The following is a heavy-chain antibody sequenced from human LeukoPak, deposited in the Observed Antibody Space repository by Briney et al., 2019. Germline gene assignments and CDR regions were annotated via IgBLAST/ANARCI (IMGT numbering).Heavy chain of an antibody. V-gene: IGHV3-30*02. D-gene: IGHD2-2*01. CDR3: AKELVPAATTRYFQH. CDR2: IRYDGCNK. Sequence: SGGSLSLSCAASGFTFSSYGMHWVRQAPGKGLEWVAFIRYDGCNKYYADSVKGRFTISRDNSKNTLYLQMNSLRAEDTAVYYCAKELVPAATTRYFQHWGQGTLVTVSS. CDR1: GFTFSSYG. J-gene: IGHJ1*01.